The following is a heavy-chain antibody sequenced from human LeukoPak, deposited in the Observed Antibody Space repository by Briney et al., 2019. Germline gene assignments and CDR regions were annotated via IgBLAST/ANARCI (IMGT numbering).Heavy chain of an antibody. Sequence: ASVKVSCKVSGYTLTELSMHWVRQAPGKGLEWMGGFDPEDGETLYAQKFQGRVTMTEDTSTDTAYMELSSLRSEDTAVYYCATAYTHYYDSRGKAADYFDHWGQGTLVTVSS. CDR3: ATAYTHYYDSRGKAADYFDH. CDR1: GYTLTELS. D-gene: IGHD3-22*01. V-gene: IGHV1-24*01. CDR2: FDPEDGET. J-gene: IGHJ4*02.